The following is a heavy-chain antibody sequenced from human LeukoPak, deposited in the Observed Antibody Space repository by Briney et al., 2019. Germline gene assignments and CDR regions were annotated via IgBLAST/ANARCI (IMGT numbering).Heavy chain of an antibody. CDR1: GGSISNYY. Sequence: SETLSLTCTVSGGSISNYYWSWIRQPPGEGLEWIGYIYYSGSTNYNPSLKSRVTISIDTSKNQFSPNLTSVTAADTAVYYCARAYCGGDCYSGAIVYWGQGTLVTVSS. V-gene: IGHV4-59*08. J-gene: IGHJ4*02. D-gene: IGHD2-21*02. CDR2: IYYSGST. CDR3: ARAYCGGDCYSGAIVY.